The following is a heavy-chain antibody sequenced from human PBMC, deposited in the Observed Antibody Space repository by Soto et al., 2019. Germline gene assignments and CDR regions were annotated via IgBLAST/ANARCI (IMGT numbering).Heavy chain of an antibody. V-gene: IGHV4-34*01. CDR2: INHSGST. Sequence: ETLSLTCAVSGGSFSGYYWSWLRQPPGKGLEWIGEINHSGSTNYNPSLKSRVTISVDTSKNQFSLRLSSVTAADTAGYYCARGVLRFLEWLPKSPYFEYWGQGTLVTVSS. D-gene: IGHD3-3*01. CDR1: GGSFSGYY. CDR3: ARGVLRFLEWLPKSPYFEY. J-gene: IGHJ4*02.